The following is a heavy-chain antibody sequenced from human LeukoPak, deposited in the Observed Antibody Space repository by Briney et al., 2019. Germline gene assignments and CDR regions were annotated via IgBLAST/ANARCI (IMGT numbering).Heavy chain of an antibody. CDR1: GGSFSGYY. V-gene: IGHV4-34*01. D-gene: IGHD3-22*01. CDR3: ARGVPSAYYDSSGYYYSDAFDI. CDR2: INHSGST. Sequence: SETLSLTCAVYGGSFSGYYWSWIRQPPGKGLEWIGEINHSGSTNYNPSLKSRATISVDTSKNQFSLKLSSVTAADTAVYYCARGVPSAYYDSSGYYYSDAFDIWGQGTMVTVSS. J-gene: IGHJ3*02.